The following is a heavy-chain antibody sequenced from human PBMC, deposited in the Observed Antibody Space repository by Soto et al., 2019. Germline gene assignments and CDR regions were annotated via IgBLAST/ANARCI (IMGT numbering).Heavy chain of an antibody. D-gene: IGHD6-19*01. V-gene: IGHV1-46*03. CDR2: INPSGGST. CDR3: ARGRYSSFYYFDC. J-gene: IGHJ4*02. Sequence: ASVKVSCKASGFTFTSSAMQWVRQARGQRLEWMGIINPSGGSTSYAQKFQGRVTMTRDTSTSTVYMELSSLRSEDTAVYYCARGRYSSFYYFDCRGQGTLVTVSS. CDR1: GFTFTSSA.